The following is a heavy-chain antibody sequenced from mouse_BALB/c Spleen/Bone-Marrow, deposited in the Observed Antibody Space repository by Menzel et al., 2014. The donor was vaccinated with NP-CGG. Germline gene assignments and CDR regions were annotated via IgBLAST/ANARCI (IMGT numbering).Heavy chain of an antibody. CDR1: GFSLTSYG. D-gene: IGHD4-1*01. J-gene: IGHJ4*01. CDR2: IWSGGST. Sequence: QVHVKQSGPGLVQPSQSLSITCTVSGFSLTSYGVHWVRQSPGKGLEWLGVIWSGGSTDYNAAFISRLSISKDNSKSQVFFKMNSLQANDTAIYYCARDRWSSSGTPYAMDYWGQGTSVTVSS. V-gene: IGHV2-2*02. CDR3: ARDRWSSSGTPYAMDY.